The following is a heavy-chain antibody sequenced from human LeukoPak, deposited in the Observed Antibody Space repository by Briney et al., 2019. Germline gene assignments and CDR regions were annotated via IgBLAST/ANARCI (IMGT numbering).Heavy chain of an antibody. CDR1: GFPLSDAW. CDR2: IRRSAYGAPT. Sequence: NSGGSLRLSCAVSGFPLSDAWMNWVRQAPGKGLEWVGRIRRSAYGAPTDYAAPVKGRFIITRYDPRNMLYLQMNSLKTEDTAVYFCTSGYSVARHAHYWGPGTLVIVSS. V-gene: IGHV3-15*07. CDR3: TSGYSVARHAHY. D-gene: IGHD5/OR15-5a*01. J-gene: IGHJ4*02.